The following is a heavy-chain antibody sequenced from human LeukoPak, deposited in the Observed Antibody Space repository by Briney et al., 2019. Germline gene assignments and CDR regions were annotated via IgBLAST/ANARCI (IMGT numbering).Heavy chain of an antibody. Sequence: PGGSLRLSCAASGFTFSSYRMSWVRQAPGTGLEWVANIKQDGTEKNYVDSVKGRFTISRDNAENSLHLQMSSLRVEDTAVYYCVRDDFWSGYSRYNWFDPWGQGTLVTVSS. J-gene: IGHJ5*02. CDR3: VRDDFWSGYSRYNWFDP. CDR1: GFTFSSYR. V-gene: IGHV3-7*01. D-gene: IGHD3-3*01. CDR2: IKQDGTEK.